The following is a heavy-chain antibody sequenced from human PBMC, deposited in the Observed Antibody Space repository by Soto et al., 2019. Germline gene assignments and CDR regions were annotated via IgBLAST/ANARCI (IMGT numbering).Heavy chain of an antibody. J-gene: IGHJ3*02. V-gene: IGHV6-1*01. CDR3: ARYSSPLGQYAFDI. CDR2: TYYRSKWYY. D-gene: IGHD6-13*01. Sequence: SQTLSLTCAISGDSVSSNSAALNLIRQSPSRGLEWLGKTYYRSKWYYDYAVSVESRITFNPDTSKNQFSLHLNSVTPEDTAVYYCARYSSPLGQYAFDIWGQGTMVTVSS. CDR1: GDSVSSNSAA.